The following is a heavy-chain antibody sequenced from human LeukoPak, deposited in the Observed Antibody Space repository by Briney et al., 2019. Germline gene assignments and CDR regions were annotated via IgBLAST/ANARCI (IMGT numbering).Heavy chain of an antibody. Sequence: GGSLRLSCAASGFTFSSCVMHWVRQAPGKGLEWVAIISYDGSNEYYADSVKGRFTISRDNSKNTLYLQMNSLRAADTAVYYCAREAGYSSGWYGNWFDPWGQGTLVTVSS. D-gene: IGHD6-19*01. CDR3: AREAGYSSGWYGNWFDP. V-gene: IGHV3-30*04. CDR1: GFTFSSCV. CDR2: ISYDGSNE. J-gene: IGHJ5*02.